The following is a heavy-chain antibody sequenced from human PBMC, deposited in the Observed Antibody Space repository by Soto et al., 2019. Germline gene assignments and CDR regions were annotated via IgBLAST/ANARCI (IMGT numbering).Heavy chain of an antibody. V-gene: IGHV1-18*04. Sequence: ASVKVSCKXSGYTFTSYGISWVRQAPGQGLEWMGWISAYNGNTNYAQKLQGRVTMTTDTSTSTAYMELRSLRSDDTAVYYCARDIVVVVAATTYYYCGMDVWGQGTTVTVSS. D-gene: IGHD2-15*01. CDR2: ISAYNGNT. CDR3: ARDIVVVVAATTYYYCGMDV. J-gene: IGHJ6*02. CDR1: GYTFTSYG.